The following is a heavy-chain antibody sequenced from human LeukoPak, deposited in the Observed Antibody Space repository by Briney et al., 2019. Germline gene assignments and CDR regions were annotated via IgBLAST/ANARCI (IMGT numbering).Heavy chain of an antibody. Sequence: SETLSLTCTLSGGSIGTYYWSWIRQAPGKGLEWIAYIFHTGAANYNPSLKSRGTISADTAKNQFSLKLTSVTAADTAVYYCARGSITVVPAFDIWGQGTMVTVSS. V-gene: IGHV4-59*12. D-gene: IGHD4-23*01. J-gene: IGHJ3*02. CDR2: IFHTGAA. CDR3: ARGSITVVPAFDI. CDR1: GGSIGTYY.